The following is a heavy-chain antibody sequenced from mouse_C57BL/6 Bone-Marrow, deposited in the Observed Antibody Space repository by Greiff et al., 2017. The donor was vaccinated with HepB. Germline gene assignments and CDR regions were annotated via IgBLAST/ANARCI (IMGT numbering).Heavy chain of an antibody. J-gene: IGHJ1*03. CDR1: GYTFTSYT. CDR3: ARCTTTVVETHWYFDV. D-gene: IGHD1-1*01. CDR2: INPSSGYT. Sequence: VKLQQSGAELARPGASVKMSCKASGYTFTSYTMHWVKQRPGQGLEWIGYINPSSGYTKYNQKFKDKATLTADKSSSTAYMQLSSLTSEDSAVYYCARCTTTVVETHWYFDVWGTGTTVTVSS. V-gene: IGHV1-4*01.